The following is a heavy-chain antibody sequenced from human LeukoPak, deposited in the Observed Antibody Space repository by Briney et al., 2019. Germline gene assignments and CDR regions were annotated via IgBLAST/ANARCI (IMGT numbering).Heavy chain of an antibody. V-gene: IGHV3-7*01. CDR1: GFTFSSYW. CDR2: IKQDGSEK. Sequence: GGSLRLSCAASGFTFSSYWMSWVRQAPGKGLEWVANIKQDGSEKYYVDSVKGRFTISRDNAKNSLYLQMNSLRAEDTAVYYCARDQLEGYCSGGSCFYYYYGMDVWGQGTTVTVSS. D-gene: IGHD2-15*01. J-gene: IGHJ6*02. CDR3: ARDQLEGYCSGGSCFYYYYGMDV.